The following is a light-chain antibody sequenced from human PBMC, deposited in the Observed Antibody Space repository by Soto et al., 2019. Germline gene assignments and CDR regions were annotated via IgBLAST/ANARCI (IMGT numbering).Light chain of an antibody. CDR3: QQSYSRLVT. V-gene: IGKV1-39*01. CDR1: ENINSY. Sequence: DIQMTQSPSSLSASVEDRVIITCRASENINSYLNWYQQKPGKAPKLLIYAASSLQSGVPSRFSGSGSETVFTLTINNLQPEDSATYYCQQSYSRLVTFVQGTKVEIK. CDR2: AAS. J-gene: IGKJ1*01.